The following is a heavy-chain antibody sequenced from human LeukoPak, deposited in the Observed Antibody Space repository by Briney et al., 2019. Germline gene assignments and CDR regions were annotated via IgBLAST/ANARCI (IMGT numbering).Heavy chain of an antibody. J-gene: IGHJ6*04. CDR3: AELGITMIGGV. CDR1: GFTFSNNA. CDR2: ISSSGSTI. Sequence: GGSLRLSCAASGFTFSNNAMRWVRQAPGKGLEWVSYISSSGSTIYYADSVKGRFTISRDNANNSLYLQMNSLRAEDTAVYYCAELGITMIGGVWGKGTTVTISS. D-gene: IGHD3-10*02. V-gene: IGHV3-11*04.